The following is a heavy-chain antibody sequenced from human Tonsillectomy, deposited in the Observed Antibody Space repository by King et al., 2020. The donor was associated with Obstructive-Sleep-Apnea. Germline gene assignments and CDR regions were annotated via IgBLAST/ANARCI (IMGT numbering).Heavy chain of an antibody. CDR3: ARDKGGNYQFDY. Sequence: VQLVESGGGLVKPGGSLRLSCAASGFTFSSYSMTWVRQAPGQGLEWVSSISAISTYIYYADSLKGRFTISRDNAKNSLFPQMNSLRAEDTAVYYCARDKGGNYQFDYWGQGTLVTVSS. CDR2: ISAISTYI. D-gene: IGHD1-26*01. J-gene: IGHJ4*02. CDR1: GFTFSSYS. V-gene: IGHV3-21*01.